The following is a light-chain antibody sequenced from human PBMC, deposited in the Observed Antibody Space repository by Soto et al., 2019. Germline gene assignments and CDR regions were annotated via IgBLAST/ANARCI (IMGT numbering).Light chain of an antibody. CDR1: QSIGTN. CDR2: GAS. Sequence: EIVMTQSPATLSVSPGERATLSCRASQSIGTNLAWYQQKPGQAPRLLIYGASTRATGIPAKFSGSGSGTEFTLTISGLQSEDFAVYYCQIYDNWPPFTFGQGTRLEIK. CDR3: QIYDNWPPFT. J-gene: IGKJ5*01. V-gene: IGKV3-15*01.